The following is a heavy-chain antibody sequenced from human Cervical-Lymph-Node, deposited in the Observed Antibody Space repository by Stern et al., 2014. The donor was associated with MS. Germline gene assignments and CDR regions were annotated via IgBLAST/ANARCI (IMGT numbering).Heavy chain of an antibody. CDR2: IFPGGSDI. V-gene: IGHV5-51*01. CDR3: ARQRYFDY. Sequence: EVQLVQSGPEVKRPGESLKISCQASGYTFTSYWIGWVRQMPGKGLEWIAIIFPGGSDIRYSPSFQDQVTISADKSSSTAYLQWNNLKASDTAIYYCARQRYFDYWGQGTLVTVSS. J-gene: IGHJ4*02. CDR1: GYTFTSYW.